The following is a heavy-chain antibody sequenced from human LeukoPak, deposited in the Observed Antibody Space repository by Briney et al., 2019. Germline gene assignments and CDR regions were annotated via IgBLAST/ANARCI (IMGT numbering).Heavy chain of an antibody. CDR1: GFTFSSYS. D-gene: IGHD2-2*01. Sequence: PGGSLRLSCAASGFTFSSYSMNWVRQAPGKGLEWASSISSSSSYIYYADSVKGRFTISRDNAKNSLYLQMNSLRAEDTAVYYCATHSGVYCSSTSCPFDYWGQGTLVTVSS. J-gene: IGHJ4*02. CDR3: ATHSGVYCSSTSCPFDY. V-gene: IGHV3-21*01. CDR2: ISSSSSYI.